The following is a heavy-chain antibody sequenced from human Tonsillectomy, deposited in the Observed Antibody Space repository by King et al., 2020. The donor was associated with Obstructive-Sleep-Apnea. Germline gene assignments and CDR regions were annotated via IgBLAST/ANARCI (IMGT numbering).Heavy chain of an antibody. Sequence: VQLQESGPGLVKPSETLSLSCTVSGFSISSGYYWGWIRQPPGKGLEWVGSIYHSGITYYNPSLRSPVTISVDTSKNQFSLNLNSVTAADTAVYYCVSYYHGSGIYVERLEYWGQGTLVTVSS. D-gene: IGHD3-10*01. V-gene: IGHV4-38-2*02. CDR2: IYHSGIT. J-gene: IGHJ4*02. CDR3: VSYYHGSGIYVERLEY. CDR1: GFSISSGYY.